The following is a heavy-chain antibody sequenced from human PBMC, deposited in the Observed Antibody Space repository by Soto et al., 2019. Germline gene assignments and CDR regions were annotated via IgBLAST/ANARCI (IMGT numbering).Heavy chain of an antibody. CDR2: IYYSGST. CDR3: ARHRGTRFGELTPRWFDP. V-gene: IGHV4-39*01. CDR1: GGSISSSSYY. D-gene: IGHD3-10*01. Sequence: PLETLSLTCTVSGGSISSSSYYWGWIRQPPGKGLEWIGSIYYSGSTYYNPSLKSRVTISVDTSKNQFSLKLSSVTAADTAVYYCARHRGTRFGELTPRWFDPWGQGTLVTVSS. J-gene: IGHJ5*02.